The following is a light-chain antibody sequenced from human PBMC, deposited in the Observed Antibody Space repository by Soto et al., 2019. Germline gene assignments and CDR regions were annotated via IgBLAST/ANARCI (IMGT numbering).Light chain of an antibody. CDR1: SSDVGAYIF. J-gene: IGLJ1*01. Sequence: QSVLTQPPSASGSPGQSVTISCTGTSSDVGAYIFVSWYQQHPGKAPKLMVYDVNRRPPGVPDRFFGSKSGNTASLTASGLQAEDEDDYYCVSFAGGTYVSGPGTQVTV. CDR2: DVN. CDR3: VSFAGGTYV. V-gene: IGLV2-8*01.